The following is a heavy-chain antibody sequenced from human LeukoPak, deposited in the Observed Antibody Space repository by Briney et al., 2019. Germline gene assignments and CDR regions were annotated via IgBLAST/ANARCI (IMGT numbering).Heavy chain of an antibody. CDR3: AKTYYDFWSGVDY. CDR2: ISGSGGST. J-gene: IGHJ4*02. Sequence: TGGSLRLSCAASGFTFSSYAMSWVRQAPGKWLEWVSAISGSGGSTYYADSVKGRFTISRDNSKNTLYLQMNSLRAEDTAVYYCAKTYYDFWSGVDYWGQGTLVTVSS. V-gene: IGHV3-23*01. CDR1: GFTFSSYA. D-gene: IGHD3-3*01.